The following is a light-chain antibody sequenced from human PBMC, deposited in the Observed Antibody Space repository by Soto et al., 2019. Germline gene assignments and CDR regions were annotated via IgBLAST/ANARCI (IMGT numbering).Light chain of an antibody. Sequence: QSVLTQPASVSGSPGQSITISCTGTSGDVGGYDYVSWYQQHPGKAPKVMIYEVSNRPSGVSSRFSGSKSGNTASLTISGLQAEDEADYYCSSYAGSNNVFGGGTKVTVL. J-gene: IGLJ2*01. V-gene: IGLV2-14*01. CDR3: SSYAGSNNV. CDR1: SGDVGGYDY. CDR2: EVS.